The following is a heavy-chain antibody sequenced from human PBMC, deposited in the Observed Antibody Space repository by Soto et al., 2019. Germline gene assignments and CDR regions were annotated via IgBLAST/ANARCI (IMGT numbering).Heavy chain of an antibody. CDR3: ARGFDIVATRVSFFDP. CDR2: INHSGST. J-gene: IGHJ5*02. CDR1: GGSFSGYY. Sequence: QVQLQQWGAGLLKPSETLSRTCAVYGGSFSGYYWSWIRQPPGKGLEWIGEINHSGSTNYNPSLKSRVTISVDTSKNQFSLKLSSVTAADTAVYYCARGFDIVATRVSFFDPWGQGTLVTVSS. V-gene: IGHV4-34*01. D-gene: IGHD5-12*01.